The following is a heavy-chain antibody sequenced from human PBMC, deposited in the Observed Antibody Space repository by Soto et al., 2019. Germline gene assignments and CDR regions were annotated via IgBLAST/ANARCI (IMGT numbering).Heavy chain of an antibody. CDR2: IHHSGIT. J-gene: IGHJ4*02. CDR3: AIGLRAAAGPRFHH. CDR1: GESLNTYS. V-gene: IGHV4-34*01. Sequence: QVRLQQWGAGVVRPSETLSLTCAVSGESLNTYSWNWLRQPPGKGLEWLGDIHHSGITNYNSSLESRVTISVDTTRNHFSLRMRSVTAADTAIYYCAIGLRAAAGPRFHHWGQGTLVTVSS. D-gene: IGHD6-25*01.